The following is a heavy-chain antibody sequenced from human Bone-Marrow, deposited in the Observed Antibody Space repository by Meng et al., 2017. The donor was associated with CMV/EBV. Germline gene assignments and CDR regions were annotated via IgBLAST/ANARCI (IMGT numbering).Heavy chain of an antibody. CDR1: GFTFSSYS. V-gene: IGHV3-21*01. D-gene: IGHD3-3*01. J-gene: IGHJ6*02. CDR2: ISSSSSYI. CDR3: ARDALVLRFLEWFPDNVYYYGMDV. Sequence: GGSLRLSCAASGFTFSSYSMNWVRQAPGKGLEWVSSISSSSSYIYYADSVKGRFTISRDNAKNSLYLQMNSLRAEDTAMYYCARDALVLRFLEWFPDNVYYYGMDVWAQGTTVTVSS.